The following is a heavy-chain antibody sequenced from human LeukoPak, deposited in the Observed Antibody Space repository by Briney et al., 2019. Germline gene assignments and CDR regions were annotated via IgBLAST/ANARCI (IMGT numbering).Heavy chain of an antibody. V-gene: IGHV4-59*08. CDR1: GGSISSYY. CDR3: ARHGSGTYDY. Sequence: PSETLSLTCTVSGGSISSYYWSWIRQPPGKGLEWIGYISYSGNTSYNPSLKSRVSISVDTTKNQFSLKLNSVTAADTAVYFCARHGSGTYDYWGQGTLVTVSS. J-gene: IGHJ4*02. D-gene: IGHD1-26*01. CDR2: ISYSGNT.